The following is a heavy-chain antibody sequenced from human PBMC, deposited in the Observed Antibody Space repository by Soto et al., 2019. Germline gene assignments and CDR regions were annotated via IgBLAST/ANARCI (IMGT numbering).Heavy chain of an antibody. CDR2: ITYDGGNK. CDR3: AKAGGYGDYYNDY. J-gene: IGHJ4*02. D-gene: IGHD4-17*01. V-gene: IGHV3-30*04. Sequence: GKGLEWVAVITYDGGNKYYADSVKGRFTISRDNSKNTLYLQMNSLRAEDTAVYYCAKAGGYGDYYNDYWGEGTLVTVYS.